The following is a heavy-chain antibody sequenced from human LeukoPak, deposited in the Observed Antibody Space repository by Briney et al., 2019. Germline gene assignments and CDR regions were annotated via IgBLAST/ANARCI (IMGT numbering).Heavy chain of an antibody. CDR2: ISYDGSNK. V-gene: IGHV3-30-3*01. CDR1: GFTFSSYA. D-gene: IGHD3-10*01. CDR3: ARSRSGSGLLGY. J-gene: IGHJ4*02. Sequence: GGSLRLSWAASGFTFSSYAMHWVRQAPGKGLEWVAVISYDGSNKYYADSVKGRFTISRDNSKNTLYLQMNSLRAEDTAVYYCARSRSGSGLLGYWGQGTLVTVSS.